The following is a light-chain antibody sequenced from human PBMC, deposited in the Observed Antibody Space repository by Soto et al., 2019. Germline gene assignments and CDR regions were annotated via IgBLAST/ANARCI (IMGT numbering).Light chain of an antibody. CDR2: GAS. CDR1: QSISNS. Sequence: EIVMTQSPVTLSVSPGERVTLSCRASQSISNSLAWYQERPGQAPRFLIYGASTTATGIPARFSGSGSGTEFTLTINSLQSEDFAVYYCQQYNNWPWTFGQGTKVEI. J-gene: IGKJ1*01. CDR3: QQYNNWPWT. V-gene: IGKV3-15*01.